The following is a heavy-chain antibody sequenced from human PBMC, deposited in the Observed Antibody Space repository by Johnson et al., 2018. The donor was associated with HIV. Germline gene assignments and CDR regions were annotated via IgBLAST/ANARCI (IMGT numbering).Heavy chain of an antibody. D-gene: IGHD1-1*01. V-gene: IGHV3-30*02. J-gene: IGHJ3*01. CDR1: GFIFSTFG. CDR3: ARESRSGTGNVPGRHALDV. Sequence: QVQLVESGGGVVQPGGSLRLSCAASGFIFSTFGMHWVRQAPGKGLEWVAFFRYDGSSKYYGDPVNGRLTISRDESKNTLFLEMDSLRPEDTALYYCARESRSGTGNVPGRHALDVWGQGTMVTVSS. CDR2: FRYDGSSK.